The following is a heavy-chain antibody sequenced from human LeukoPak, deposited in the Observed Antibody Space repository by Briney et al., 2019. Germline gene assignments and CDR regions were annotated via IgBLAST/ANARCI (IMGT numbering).Heavy chain of an antibody. CDR1: GFTFSSYA. V-gene: IGHV3-23*01. Sequence: GGSLRLSCAASGFTFSSYAMSWVRQAPGKGLEWVSGISGSGSRTYCADSVRGRCTISRDNSKNTLYLQMNSLRAEDTAVYYCAKGNYYDSSGYYYLPDYWGQGTLVTVSS. CDR2: ISGSGSRT. J-gene: IGHJ4*02. CDR3: AKGNYYDSSGYYYLPDY. D-gene: IGHD3-22*01.